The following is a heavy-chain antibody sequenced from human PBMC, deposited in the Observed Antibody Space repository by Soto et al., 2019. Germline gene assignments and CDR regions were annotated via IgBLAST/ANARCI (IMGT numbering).Heavy chain of an antibody. D-gene: IGHD6-13*01. CDR1: GGSISSGGYY. J-gene: IGHJ3*02. Sequence: PSETLSLTCTVSGGSISSGGYYWSWIRQHPGKGLEWIGYINYSGSTNYNPPLKSRVTISVDTSKNQFSLKLSSVTAADTAVYYCARDSSHRMAFDIWGQGTMVTVSS. CDR2: INYSGST. CDR3: ARDSSHRMAFDI. V-gene: IGHV4-31*02.